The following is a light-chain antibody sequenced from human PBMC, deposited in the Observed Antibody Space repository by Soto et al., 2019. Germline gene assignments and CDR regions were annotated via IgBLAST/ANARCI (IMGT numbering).Light chain of an antibody. CDR2: GNI. J-gene: IGLJ1*01. V-gene: IGLV1-40*01. Sequence: QPVLTQPPSVSGAPGQRVTISCTGSSSNIGAGYDVHWYQQIPGTAPKLLIYGNINRPSGVPDRFSGSKSGTSASLAITGLLPDDEADYYCQSYDSGLSGYVFGAGTKVTVL. CDR1: SSNIGAGYD. CDR3: QSYDSGLSGYV.